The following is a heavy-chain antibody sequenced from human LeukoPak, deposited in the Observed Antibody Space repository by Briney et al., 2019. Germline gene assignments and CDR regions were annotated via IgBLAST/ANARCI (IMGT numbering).Heavy chain of an antibody. CDR3: AREIDYCSGGSCYNDAFDI. D-gene: IGHD2-15*01. CDR2: INPNSGGT. V-gene: IGHV1-2*02. CDR1: GCTFTGYY. Sequence: ASVKVSCKASGCTFTGYYMHWVRQAPGQGLEWMGWINPNSGGTNYAQKFQGRVTMTRDTSISTAYMELSRLRSDDTAVYYCAREIDYCSGGSCYNDAFDIWGQGTMVTVSS. J-gene: IGHJ3*02.